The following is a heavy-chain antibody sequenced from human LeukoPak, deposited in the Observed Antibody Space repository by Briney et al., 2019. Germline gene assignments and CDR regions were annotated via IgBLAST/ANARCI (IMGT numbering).Heavy chain of an antibody. CDR2: ISAYNGNT. Sequence: ASVKVSCKASGYTFTSYDINWVRQATGQGLEWMGWISAYNGNTNYAQKLQGRVTMTTDTSTSTAYMELRSLRSDDTAVYYCARGDYSSGWYGTDFDYWGQGTLVTVSS. CDR1: GYTFTSYD. CDR3: ARGDYSSGWYGTDFDY. D-gene: IGHD6-19*01. V-gene: IGHV1-18*01. J-gene: IGHJ4*02.